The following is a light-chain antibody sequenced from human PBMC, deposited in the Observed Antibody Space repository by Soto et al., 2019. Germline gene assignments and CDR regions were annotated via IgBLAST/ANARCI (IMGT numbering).Light chain of an antibody. CDR3: QQSYSGQLT. Sequence: DIQMTQSPSSLSASVGDRVTITCRASQSISSYLNWYQQKPGKAPKVLIYAASSLQSGVPSRFSCIGSGTDFTLSISSLQPVDFAAYYCQQSYSGQLTFGGGTKVEIK. V-gene: IGKV1-39*01. CDR2: AAS. CDR1: QSISSY. J-gene: IGKJ4*01.